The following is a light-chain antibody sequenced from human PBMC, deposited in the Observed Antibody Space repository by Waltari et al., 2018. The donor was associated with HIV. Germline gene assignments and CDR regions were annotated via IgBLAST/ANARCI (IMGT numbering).Light chain of an antibody. CDR1: PSVLHKSSNMTY. Sequence: DIVIPQSPDSLAVSLGETATIHCKSRPSVLHKSSNMTYLGWYQVKPGQSPKLLIYWASTRESGVPERFSGSESGSDFTLSINSLQPEDVALYYCQQYYTTPYTFGQGTKVEIK. CDR3: QQYYTTPYT. V-gene: IGKV4-1*01. J-gene: IGKJ2*01. CDR2: WAS.